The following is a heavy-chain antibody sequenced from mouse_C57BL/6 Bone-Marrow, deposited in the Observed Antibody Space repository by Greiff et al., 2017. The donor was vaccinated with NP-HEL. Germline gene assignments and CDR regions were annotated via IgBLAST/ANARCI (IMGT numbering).Heavy chain of an antibody. J-gene: IGHJ2*01. D-gene: IGHD1-1*01. CDR3: TTYYYGSSPLDY. Sequence: DVKLVESGAELVRPGASVKLSCTASGFNIKDDYMHWVKQRPEQGLEWIGWIDPENGDTEYASKFQGKATITADTSSNTAYLQLSSLTSEDTAVYYCTTYYYGSSPLDYWGQGTTLTVSS. CDR1: GFNIKDDY. V-gene: IGHV14-4*01. CDR2: IDPENGDT.